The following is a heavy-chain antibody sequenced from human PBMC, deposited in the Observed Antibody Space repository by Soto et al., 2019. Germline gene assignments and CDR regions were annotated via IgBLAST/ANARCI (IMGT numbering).Heavy chain of an antibody. Sequence: EVQLVESGGGLVQPGGSLRLSCAASGFTFSSYWMTWVRQAPGKGLEWVANIKQDESEKYYLDSVKGRFTISRDNVKNSLYLKMNSLRAEDTAVYYCARVYYDYIWGSYPLNYWGQGTLVTVSS. V-gene: IGHV3-7*01. CDR1: GFTFSSYW. CDR2: IKQDESEK. D-gene: IGHD3-16*02. J-gene: IGHJ4*02. CDR3: ARVYYDYIWGSYPLNY.